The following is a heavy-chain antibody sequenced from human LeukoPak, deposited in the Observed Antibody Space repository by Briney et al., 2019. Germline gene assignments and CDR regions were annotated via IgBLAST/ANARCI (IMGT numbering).Heavy chain of an antibody. CDR1: GLIFNHYW. CDR3: ARRGWQFDS. V-gene: IGHV3-7*01. Sequence: PGGSLRLSCASSGLIFNHYWMSWVRQVPGKGLEWVANIKEDGGEKNYVDSVRGRFTISRDNARSSLFLQMNSLRAEDTALYYCARRGWQFDSWGQGTLVTVSS. D-gene: IGHD2-15*01. J-gene: IGHJ4*02. CDR2: IKEDGGEK.